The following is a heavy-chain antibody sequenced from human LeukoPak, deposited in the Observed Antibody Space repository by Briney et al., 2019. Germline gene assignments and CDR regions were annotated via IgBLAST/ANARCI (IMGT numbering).Heavy chain of an antibody. V-gene: IGHV4-38-2*02. CDR3: ARSKYPSWFDP. Sequence: PSETLSLTCTVSGYSISSGYYWGWIRQPPGKGLEWIGSIYHSGSTNYNPSLKSRVTISVDKSKNQFSLKLSSVTAADTAVYYCARSKYPSWFDPWGQGTLVTVSS. J-gene: IGHJ5*02. CDR1: GYSISSGYY. CDR2: IYHSGST. D-gene: IGHD2-2*01.